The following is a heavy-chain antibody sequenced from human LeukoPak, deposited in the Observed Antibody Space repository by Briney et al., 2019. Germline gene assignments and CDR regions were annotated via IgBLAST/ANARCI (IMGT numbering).Heavy chain of an antibody. J-gene: IGHJ4*02. V-gene: IGHV3-7*01. CDR2: IKQDGSEK. D-gene: IGHD2-21*02. CDR3: ANVVMVTAARYFDY. CDR1: GFTFSSYW. Sequence: GGSLRLSCAASGFTFSSYWMSWVRQAPGKGLEWVANIKQDGSEKYYVDSVKGRFTISRDNAKNSLYLQMNSLRAEDTAVYYCANVVMVTAARYFDYWGQGTLVTVSS.